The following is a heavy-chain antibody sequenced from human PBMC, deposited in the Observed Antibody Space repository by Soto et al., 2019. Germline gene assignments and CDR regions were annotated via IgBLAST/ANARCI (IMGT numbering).Heavy chain of an antibody. CDR3: ARDYDFWSGYSH. D-gene: IGHD3-3*01. CDR1: GFTVSSNY. Sequence: EVQLVESGGGLIQPGGSLRLSCAASGFTVSSNYMSWVRQAPGKGLEWVSVIYSGGSSYYADSVKGRFTISRDNSKNTLYLQMNSLRAEDTAVYYCARDYDFWSGYSHWGQGTLVTVSS. CDR2: IYSGGSS. J-gene: IGHJ4*02. V-gene: IGHV3-53*01.